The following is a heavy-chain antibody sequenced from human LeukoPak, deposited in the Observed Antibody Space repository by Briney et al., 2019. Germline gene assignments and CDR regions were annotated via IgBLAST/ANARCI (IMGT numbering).Heavy chain of an antibody. V-gene: IGHV1-2*02. CDR3: ARAFAYIPRYYFDS. CDR2: INPNSGDT. CDR1: GYTFTGYH. D-gene: IGHD2-21*01. J-gene: IGHJ4*02. Sequence: ASVKVSCKASGYTFTGYHMHWVRQAPGQGLAYMGWINPNSGDTSYAQRFQGRVTMTTDTSITTAYMELSRLISDDTAVYYCARAFAYIPRYYFDSWGQGTLVTVSS.